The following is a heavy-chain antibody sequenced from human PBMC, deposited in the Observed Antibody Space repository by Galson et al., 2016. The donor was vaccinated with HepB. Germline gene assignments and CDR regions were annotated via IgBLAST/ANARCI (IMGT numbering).Heavy chain of an antibody. D-gene: IGHD1-14*01. V-gene: IGHV3-48*02. CDR3: ARDGNHGYDMDY. CDR2: ISSGSSAL. Sequence: SLRLSCAASGFTFSGYNMDWVRQAPGKGLEWVSYISSGSSALYYADSVKGRFTISRDNAKNSLYLQMNSLRDEDTAIYFCARDGNHGYDMDYWGQGTLVTVSS. CDR1: GFTFSGYN. J-gene: IGHJ4*02.